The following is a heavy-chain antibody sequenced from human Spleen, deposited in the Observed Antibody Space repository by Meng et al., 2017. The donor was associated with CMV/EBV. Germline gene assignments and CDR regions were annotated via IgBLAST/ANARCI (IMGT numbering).Heavy chain of an antibody. Sequence: GESLKISCAASGFTVSSNYMSWVRQAPGKGLEWVSVIYSGGSTYYADSVKGRFTISRDNAKNSLYLQMNSLRAEDTAVYYCARGGIAVAGIGDYWGQGTLVTVSS. J-gene: IGHJ4*02. CDR1: GFTVSSNY. V-gene: IGHV3-53*01. CDR2: IYSGGST. CDR3: ARGGIAVAGIGDY. D-gene: IGHD6-19*01.